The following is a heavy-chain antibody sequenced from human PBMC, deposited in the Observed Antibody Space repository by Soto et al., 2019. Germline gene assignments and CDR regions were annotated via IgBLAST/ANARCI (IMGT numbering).Heavy chain of an antibody. CDR2: IAYSGTT. D-gene: IGHD6-19*01. Sequence: QVQLQESGPGLVKPSETLSLTCAVSGDSLSGTYWWSWARQAPGGGLQWCVEIAYSGTTHYDPSLMCRFTISIDKSRSEFSLTLISVTAADSASYYCARHILVTGTRGFDFWGQGILVTVSS. V-gene: IGHV4-4*02. CDR3: ARHILVTGTRGFDF. CDR1: GDSLSGTYW. J-gene: IGHJ4*02.